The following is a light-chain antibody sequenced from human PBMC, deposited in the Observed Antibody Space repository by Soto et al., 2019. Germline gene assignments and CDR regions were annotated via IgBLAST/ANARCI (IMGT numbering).Light chain of an antibody. CDR1: QNIYYN. Sequence: ILMTQSPATVSVSPGEIATLSFRASQNIYYNVAWYQQRPGQAPRLLIYRASTRAPGVPARFSGSGSGTEFTLTISSLQTEDFTVYSCLQYHNLWAFGQGTKVDI. CDR2: RAS. CDR3: LQYHNLWA. V-gene: IGKV3-15*01. J-gene: IGKJ1*01.